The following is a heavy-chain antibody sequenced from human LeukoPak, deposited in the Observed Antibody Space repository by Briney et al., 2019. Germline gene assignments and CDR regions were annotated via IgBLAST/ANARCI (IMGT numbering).Heavy chain of an antibody. D-gene: IGHD6-19*01. CDR3: AKDREVAVTRNWSDP. CDR1: GFTFSSYA. Sequence: GGSLRLSRAASGFTFSSYAMSWVRQAPGKGLEWVSAISGSGGSTYYADSVKGRFTISRDNSKNTLYLQMNSLRAEDTAVYYCAKDREVAVTRNWSDPWGQGTLVTVSS. J-gene: IGHJ5*02. CDR2: ISGSGGST. V-gene: IGHV3-23*01.